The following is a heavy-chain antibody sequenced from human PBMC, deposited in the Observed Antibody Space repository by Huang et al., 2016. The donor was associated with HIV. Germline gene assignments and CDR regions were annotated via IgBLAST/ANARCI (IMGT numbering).Heavy chain of an antibody. Sequence: QVQLQQWGAGRLKPSETLSLTCAVYGGSFSTYYWTWIRQPPGKGLEWIGEINHSGSTNYNSSLQSRVTMSVDTSKNQFSLRLNSVTAADTAVYVCARDGKQLTPHFDSWGQGTLVTVSS. V-gene: IGHV4-34*02. CDR1: GGSFSTYY. CDR3: ARDGKQLTPHFDS. CDR2: INHSGST. J-gene: IGHJ4*02.